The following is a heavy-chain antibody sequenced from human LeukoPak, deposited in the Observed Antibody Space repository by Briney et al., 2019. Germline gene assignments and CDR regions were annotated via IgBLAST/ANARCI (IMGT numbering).Heavy chain of an antibody. CDR2: INPSAGST. V-gene: IGHV1-46*01. J-gene: IGHJ4*02. D-gene: IGHD2-8*01. CDR1: RYTFTSYY. Sequence: GASVKVSCKASRYTFTSYYMHWVRQAPGQGREWMGIINPSAGSTSNAQTFHGRVTMTRDTSTSTVYMELSSLRSEDTAVYYCARSSYCTNGVCYMGYWGQGTLVTVSS. CDR3: ARSSYCTNGVCYMGY.